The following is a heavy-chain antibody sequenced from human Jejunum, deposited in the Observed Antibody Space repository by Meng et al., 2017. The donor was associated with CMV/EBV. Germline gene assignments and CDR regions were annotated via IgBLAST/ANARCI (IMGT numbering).Heavy chain of an antibody. CDR2: LNPQTGDT. V-gene: IGHV1-2*02. CDR1: VYTFSDFS. J-gene: IGHJ4*02. CDR3: AKDAGIYLDYYFDY. D-gene: IGHD3-10*01. Sequence: VYTFSDFSLPSVRQASGQGLECMVWLNPQTGDTNSAPKFRRRVTMTRDMSINTVYMEVTGLRSDDTAVYYSAKDAGIYLDYYFDYWGQGTLVTVSS.